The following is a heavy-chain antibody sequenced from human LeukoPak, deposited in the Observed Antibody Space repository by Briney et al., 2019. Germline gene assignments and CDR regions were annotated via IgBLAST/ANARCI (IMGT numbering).Heavy chain of an antibody. Sequence: PSETLSLTCTVSGGSIGGRGYYWTWLRQHPGKGLEWMGYIFYSGAAYYNPALRSRVTISLDTSQNQFSLRLISLTAADTAVYYCARYGDYGTLGYLYLDVWGKGTMVTVSS. J-gene: IGHJ6*03. CDR1: GGSIGGRGYY. CDR3: ARYGDYGTLGYLYLDV. D-gene: IGHD4-17*01. V-gene: IGHV4-31*03. CDR2: IFYSGAA.